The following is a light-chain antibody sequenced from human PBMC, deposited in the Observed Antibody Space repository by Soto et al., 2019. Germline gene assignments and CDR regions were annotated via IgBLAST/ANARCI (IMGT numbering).Light chain of an antibody. Sequence: QSALTQPASVSGSPGQSITISCTGTSSDVGGYNYVSWYQQHSGKAPKLMIYAVSDRPSGVSNRFSGSKSGNTASLTISGLQDEDAADYYCSSYTSSSTLLFGGGTKLTVL. CDR1: SSDVGGYNY. CDR2: AVS. V-gene: IGLV2-14*01. CDR3: SSYTSSSTLL. J-gene: IGLJ2*01.